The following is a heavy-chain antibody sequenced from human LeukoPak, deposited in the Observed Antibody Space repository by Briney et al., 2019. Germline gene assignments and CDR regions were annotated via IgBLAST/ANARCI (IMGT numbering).Heavy chain of an antibody. CDR1: GGSFSGYY. CDR3: ARVHYDFWSGYQHNYMDV. D-gene: IGHD3-3*01. J-gene: IGHJ6*03. Sequence: SETLSLTCAVYGGSFSGYYWSWLRQPPGKGLEGIGYIYYSGSTNYNPSLKSRVTISVDTSKNQFSLKLSSVTAADTAVYYCARVHYDFWSGYQHNYMDVWGKGTTVTVSS. CDR2: IYYSGST. V-gene: IGHV4-59*01.